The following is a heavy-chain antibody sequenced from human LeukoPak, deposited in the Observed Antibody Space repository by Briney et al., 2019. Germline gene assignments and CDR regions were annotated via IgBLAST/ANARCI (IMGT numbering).Heavy chain of an antibody. Sequence: ASVKVSCKASGYTFTSYYMHWVRQAPGQGLEWVRIINPSGGSTSYAQKFQGRVTMTRDTSTSTVYMELSSLRSEDTAVYYCARVARVGATVVYYFDYWGQGTLVTVSS. J-gene: IGHJ4*02. D-gene: IGHD1-26*01. V-gene: IGHV1-46*03. CDR2: INPSGGST. CDR1: GYTFTSYY. CDR3: ARVARVGATVVYYFDY.